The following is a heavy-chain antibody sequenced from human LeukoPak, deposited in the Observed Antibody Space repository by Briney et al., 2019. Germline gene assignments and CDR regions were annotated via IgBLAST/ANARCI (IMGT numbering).Heavy chain of an antibody. Sequence: GGSLRLSCAASGFTFSSYAMHWVRQAPGKGLEWVAVISYDGSNKYYADSVKGRFTISRDNSKNTLYLQMNSLRAEDTAVYYCARRGGGNSGGFYFDYWGQGSMVTVSS. CDR3: ARRGGGNSGGFYFDY. V-gene: IGHV3-30-3*01. D-gene: IGHD2-15*01. J-gene: IGHJ4*02. CDR1: GFTFSSYA. CDR2: ISYDGSNK.